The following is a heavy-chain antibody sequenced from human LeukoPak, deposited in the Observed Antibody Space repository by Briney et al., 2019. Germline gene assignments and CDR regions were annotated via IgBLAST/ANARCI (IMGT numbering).Heavy chain of an antibody. J-gene: IGHJ6*03. Sequence: GGSLRLSCAASGFTFSSYWMSWVRQAPGKGLEWVANIKQDGSEKYYVDSVKGRFTISRDNAKNSLYLQMNSLRAEDTAVYYCARVTAAAVKGYYYYYMDVWGKGTTVTVSS. V-gene: IGHV3-7*01. D-gene: IGHD6-13*01. CDR1: GFTFSSYW. CDR3: ARVTAAAVKGYYYYYMDV. CDR2: IKQDGSEK.